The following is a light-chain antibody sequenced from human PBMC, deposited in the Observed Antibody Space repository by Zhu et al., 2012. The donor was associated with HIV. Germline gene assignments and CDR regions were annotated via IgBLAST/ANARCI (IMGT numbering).Light chain of an antibody. CDR3: QQYNNWPPT. J-gene: IGKJ1*01. Sequence: IVLTQSPATLSLSPGERATVSCRASRSVSSFVAWYQQKPGQAPRLLIYDASKRATGIPARFSGSGSGTDFTLTISSLQSEDFAVYYCQQYNNWPPTFGQGTKVEIK. CDR1: RSVSSF. V-gene: IGKV3-11*01. CDR2: DAS.